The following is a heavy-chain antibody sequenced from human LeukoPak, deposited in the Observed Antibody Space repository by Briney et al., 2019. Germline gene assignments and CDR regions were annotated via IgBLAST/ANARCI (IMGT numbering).Heavy chain of an antibody. D-gene: IGHD3-22*01. CDR1: GGSFSGYY. V-gene: IGHV4-34*01. J-gene: IGHJ4*02. CDR2: INHSGST. CDR3: ARERMSSGYAY. Sequence: SETLSLTCAVYGGSFSGYYWSWIRQPPGKGLEWIGEINHSGSTNYNPSLESRVTISVDTSKNQFSLKLSSVTAADTAVYYCARERMSSGYAYWGQGTWSPSPQ.